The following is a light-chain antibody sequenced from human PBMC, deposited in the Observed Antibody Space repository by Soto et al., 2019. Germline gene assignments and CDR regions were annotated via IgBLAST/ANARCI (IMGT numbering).Light chain of an antibody. J-gene: IGKJ2*01. CDR1: QSISSW. Sequence: DIQMTQSPSTLSASVGDRVTITCRASQSISSWLAWYQQKPGKAPKLLIYDASSLESGVPSRFSGSGSGTEFPFTISSLQPDDFATYYCQQYNSYVYTFGQGTKLEIK. V-gene: IGKV1-5*01. CDR3: QQYNSYVYT. CDR2: DAS.